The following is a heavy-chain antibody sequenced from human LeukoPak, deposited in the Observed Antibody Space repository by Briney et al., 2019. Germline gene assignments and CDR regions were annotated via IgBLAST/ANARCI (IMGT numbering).Heavy chain of an antibody. CDR1: GYTFTVYY. V-gene: IGHV1-2*02. CDR2: INPNSGGT. Sequence: ASVKDSSKASGYTFTVYYMHWVRQAPGQGLEWMGWINPNSGGTNYAQKFQGRVTMTRDTSISTAYMELSRLRSDDTAVYYCARDTSSGWYPHGSYYYYYYMDVWGKGTTVTVSS. CDR3: ARDTSSGWYPHGSYYYYYYMDV. J-gene: IGHJ6*03. D-gene: IGHD6-19*01.